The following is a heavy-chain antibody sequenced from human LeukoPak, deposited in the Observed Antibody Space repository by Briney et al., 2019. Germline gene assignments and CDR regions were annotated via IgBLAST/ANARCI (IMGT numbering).Heavy chain of an antibody. V-gene: IGHV3-30*02. Sequence: GGSLRLSCAASGFTFSNYGMHWVRQAPGKGLEWVAFIRYDGSNKYYADSVKGRFTISRDNSKNTLSLQMNSLRAEDTAVYYCAKGVAGLGAFDIWGQGTMVTVSS. D-gene: IGHD2-15*01. CDR1: GFTFSNYG. CDR3: AKGVAGLGAFDI. CDR2: IRYDGSNK. J-gene: IGHJ3*02.